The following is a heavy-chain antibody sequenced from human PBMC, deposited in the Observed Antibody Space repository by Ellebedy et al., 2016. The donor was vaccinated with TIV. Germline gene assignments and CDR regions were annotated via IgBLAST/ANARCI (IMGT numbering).Heavy chain of an antibody. D-gene: IGHD3-22*01. V-gene: IGHV3-30*18. CDR2: ISYDGSNK. Sequence: GESLKISCAASGFTFSTYGMHWVRQAPGKGLEWVAVISYDGSNKYYTDSVKGRFTISRDNSKNQLYLQMNSLRAEETAVYYCAKEHLYYYDRSGCDYWGQGTLVTVSS. J-gene: IGHJ4*02. CDR1: GFTFSTYG. CDR3: AKEHLYYYDRSGCDY.